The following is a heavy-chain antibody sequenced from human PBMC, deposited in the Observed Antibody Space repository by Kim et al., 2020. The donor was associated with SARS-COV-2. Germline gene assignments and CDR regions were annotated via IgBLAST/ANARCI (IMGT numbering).Heavy chain of an antibody. J-gene: IGHJ4*02. CDR1: GFTFSSYE. V-gene: IGHV3-48*03. CDR2: ISSSGSTI. CDR3: ASTPSSGIAAAGPDY. Sequence: GGSLRLSCAASGFTFSSYEMNWVRQAPGKGLEWVSYISSSGSTIYYADSVKGRFTISRDNAKNSLYLQMNSLRAEDTAVYYCASTPSSGIAAAGPDYWGQGTLVTVSS. D-gene: IGHD6-13*01.